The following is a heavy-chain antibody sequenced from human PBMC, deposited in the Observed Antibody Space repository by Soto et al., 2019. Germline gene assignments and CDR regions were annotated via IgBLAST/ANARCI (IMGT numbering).Heavy chain of an antibody. D-gene: IGHD6-6*01. CDR1: GYTFTGYY. Sequence: GASVKVSCKASGYTFTGYYMHWVRQAPGQGLEWMGWINPNSGGTNYAQKFQGWVTMTRDTSISTAYMELSRLRSDDTAVYYCAREGRTSSNYFDYWGQGTLVTVSS. CDR2: INPNSGGT. CDR3: AREGRTSSNYFDY. J-gene: IGHJ4*02. V-gene: IGHV1-2*04.